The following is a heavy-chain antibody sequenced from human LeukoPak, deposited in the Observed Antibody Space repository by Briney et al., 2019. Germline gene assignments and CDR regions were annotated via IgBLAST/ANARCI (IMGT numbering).Heavy chain of an antibody. D-gene: IGHD6-13*01. V-gene: IGHV5-51*01. CDR3: ARQSPIAAAGTIGDY. CDR2: IYPGDSDT. CDR1: GYSFTSYW. Sequence: GESLKISCKGSGYSFTSYWIGWVRQVPGKGLEWMGIIYPGDSDTRYSPSFQGQVTISADKSISTAYLQWSSLKASDTAMYYCARQSPIAAAGTIGDYWGQGTLVTVSS. J-gene: IGHJ4*02.